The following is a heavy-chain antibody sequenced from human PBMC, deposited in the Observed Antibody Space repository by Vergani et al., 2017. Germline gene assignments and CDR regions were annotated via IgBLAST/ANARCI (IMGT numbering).Heavy chain of an antibody. CDR1: GYTFTGYY. CDR2: INPSGGST. D-gene: IGHD2-2*01. CDR3: ARAVPAAIVGYWFDP. Sequence: QVQLVQSGAEVKKPGASVKVSCKASGYTFTGYYMHWVRQAPGQGLEWMGIINPSGGSTSYAQKFQGRVTISVDRSKNQFSLKLSSVTAADTAVYYCARAVPAAIVGYWFDPWGQGTLVTVSS. J-gene: IGHJ5*02. V-gene: IGHV1-46*01.